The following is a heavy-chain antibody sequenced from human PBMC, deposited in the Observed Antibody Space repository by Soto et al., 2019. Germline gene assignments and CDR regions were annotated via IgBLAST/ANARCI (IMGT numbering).Heavy chain of an antibody. CDR3: AKSFGSGSPAFDY. D-gene: IGHD3-10*01. Sequence: QVQLVQSGAEVKKPGSSVKVSCKASGDTFNFYTINWVRQAPGLGLEWMGRFNPILSFSNSALKFQGRVTLTADNCSSTAYMVLSSVRFQDTSIYHYAKSFGSGSPAFDYWGQGALVTVSS. CDR2: FNPILSFS. CDR1: GDTFNFYT. J-gene: IGHJ4*02. V-gene: IGHV1-69*02.